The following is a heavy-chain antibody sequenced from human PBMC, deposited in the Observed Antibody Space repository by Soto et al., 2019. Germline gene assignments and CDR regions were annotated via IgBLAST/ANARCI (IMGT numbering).Heavy chain of an antibody. J-gene: IGHJ4*02. CDR3: ARAEAFGSGSYSHGY. V-gene: IGHV4-31*03. CDR2: SYYSGST. D-gene: IGHD3-10*01. Sequence: QVQLQESGPGLVKPSQTLSLTCTVSGGSISSGGYYWSWIRQHAGKGLEWIGYSYYSGSTYYTPSLKSRVTISEDSSKNQFSLKLSSVSAADTAVYYCARAEAFGSGSYSHGYWGQGTLVTVSS. CDR1: GGSISSGGYY.